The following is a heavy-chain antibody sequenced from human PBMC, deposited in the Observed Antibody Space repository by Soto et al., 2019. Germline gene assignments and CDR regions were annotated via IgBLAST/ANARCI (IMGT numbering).Heavy chain of an antibody. Sequence: GSLRLSCAASVFTFSSYAMSWVRQAPGKGLEWVSAISGSGGSTYYADSVKGRFTISRDNSKNTLYLQMNSLRAEDTAVYYCAKDLPVVPAAKIPYYFDYWGQGTLVTVSS. CDR2: ISGSGGST. J-gene: IGHJ4*02. CDR1: VFTFSSYA. D-gene: IGHD2-2*01. CDR3: AKDLPVVPAAKIPYYFDY. V-gene: IGHV3-23*01.